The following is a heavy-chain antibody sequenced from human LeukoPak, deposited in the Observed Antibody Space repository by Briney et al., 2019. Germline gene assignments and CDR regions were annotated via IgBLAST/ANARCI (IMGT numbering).Heavy chain of an antibody. CDR2: ISSSGSTI. CDR3: ARERSVRGYSYGGDDAFDI. Sequence: PGGSLRLSCAASGFTFSDYYMSWIRQAPGKGLEWVSYISSSGSTIYYADSVKGRFTISRDNSKNTLYLQMNSLRAEDTAVYYCARERSVRGYSYGGDDAFDIWGQGTMVTVSS. J-gene: IGHJ3*02. D-gene: IGHD5-18*01. CDR1: GFTFSDYY. V-gene: IGHV3-11*01.